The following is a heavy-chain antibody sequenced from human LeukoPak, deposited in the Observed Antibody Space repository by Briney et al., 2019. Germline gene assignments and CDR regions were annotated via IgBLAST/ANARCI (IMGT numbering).Heavy chain of an antibody. D-gene: IGHD6-19*01. CDR1: GYTFTIYD. Sequence: GASVKVSCKASGYTFTIYDINWVRQATGQGLEWMGWMNPNSGNTGYAQKFQGRVTMTRNTSISTAYMELSSLRSEDTAVYYCARGPPYSSGWYDYYFDYWGQGTLVTVSS. CDR2: MNPNSGNT. J-gene: IGHJ4*02. V-gene: IGHV1-8*01. CDR3: ARGPPYSSGWYDYYFDY.